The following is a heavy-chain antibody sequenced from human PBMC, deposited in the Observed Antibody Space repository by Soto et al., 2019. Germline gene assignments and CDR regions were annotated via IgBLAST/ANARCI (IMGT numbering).Heavy chain of an antibody. CDR1: GGSVNNANYF. V-gene: IGHV4-31*03. CDR3: ARDADYGASRGEMDV. Sequence: QVRLEESGPGLVKPSETLSLICSVSGGSVNNANYFWNWIRHHPENGLEWIGYIYYSGSTRYNPSFRLRATLSTETSKNQCPLRLNSGTVGDRAVFLCARDADYGASRGEMDVWGRGTTVTVSS. J-gene: IGHJ6*02. D-gene: IGHD4-17*01. CDR2: IYYSGST.